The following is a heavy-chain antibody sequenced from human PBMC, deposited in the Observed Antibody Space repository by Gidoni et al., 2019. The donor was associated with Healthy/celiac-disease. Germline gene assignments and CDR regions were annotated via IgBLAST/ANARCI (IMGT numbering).Heavy chain of an antibody. Sequence: QMQLVQSGPEVKKPGTSVKVSCKASGFTFTSSAVQWVRQARGQRLEWIGWIVVGSGNTNYAQKFQERGTITRDMSTSTAYMELSSLRSEDTAVYYCAADEAITMVVEWGQGTLVTVSS. J-gene: IGHJ4*02. CDR3: AADEAITMVVE. CDR2: IVVGSGNT. D-gene: IGHD3-22*01. V-gene: IGHV1-58*01. CDR1: GFTFTSSA.